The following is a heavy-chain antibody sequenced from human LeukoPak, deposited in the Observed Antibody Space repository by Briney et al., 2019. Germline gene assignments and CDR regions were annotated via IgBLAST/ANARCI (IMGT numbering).Heavy chain of an antibody. CDR3: ARRKYSSGWHLDH. CDR2: ISAYNGDT. J-gene: IGHJ4*02. D-gene: IGHD6-19*01. Sequence: ASVKVSCKPSGYTFTTYGITWVRQAPGQGLEWLGWISAYNGDTNYAQKFQGRVSMTTDTSTSTVYMQRRSLRSDDTAMYYCARRKYSSGWHLDHWGQGTLVTVSS. V-gene: IGHV1-18*01. CDR1: GYTFTTYG.